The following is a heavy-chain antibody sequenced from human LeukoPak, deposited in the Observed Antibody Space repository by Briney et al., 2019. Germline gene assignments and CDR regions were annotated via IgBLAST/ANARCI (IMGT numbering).Heavy chain of an antibody. J-gene: IGHJ4*02. CDR2: IYYSGST. CDR3: ARTKRFWSGYYITHFDY. CDR1: GGSVSSGSYY. Sequence: PSETLSLTCTVSGGSVSSGSYYWSWIPQPPGKGLEWIGYIYYSGSTNYNPSLKSRVTISVDTSKNQFSLKLSSVTAADTAVYYCARTKRFWSGYYITHFDYWGQGTLVTVSS. D-gene: IGHD3-3*01. V-gene: IGHV4-61*01.